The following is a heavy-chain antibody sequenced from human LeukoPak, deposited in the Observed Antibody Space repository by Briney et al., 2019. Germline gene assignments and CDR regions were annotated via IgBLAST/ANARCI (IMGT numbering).Heavy chain of an antibody. V-gene: IGHV5-10-1*01. CDR3: ARLGYSSGASRDNNWFDP. D-gene: IGHD6-19*01. J-gene: IGHJ5*02. CDR2: IDPSDSYT. CDR1: GYSFTSYW. Sequence: GESLKISFKGSGYSFTSYWISWVRQMPGKGLEWMGRIDPSDSYTNYSPSFQGHVTISADKPISTAYLQWSSLKASDTAMYYCARLGYSSGASRDNNWFDPWGQGTLVTVSS.